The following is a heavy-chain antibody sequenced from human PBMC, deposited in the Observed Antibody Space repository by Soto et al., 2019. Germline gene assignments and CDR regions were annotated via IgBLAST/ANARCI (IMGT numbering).Heavy chain of an antibody. D-gene: IGHD3-22*01. J-gene: IGHJ1*01. CDR2: ISASGGNT. Sequence: PGGSLRLSCTVSGFTFKSYAMSWVRQAPGKGLEWVSAISASGGNTYYADSVKGRFTISRDNSKNTLYLQMNSLRADDTALYYCAKEDDGSAYYAYFQYWGQGNPVTVSS. CDR3: AKEDDGSAYYAYFQY. CDR1: GFTFKSYA. V-gene: IGHV3-23*01.